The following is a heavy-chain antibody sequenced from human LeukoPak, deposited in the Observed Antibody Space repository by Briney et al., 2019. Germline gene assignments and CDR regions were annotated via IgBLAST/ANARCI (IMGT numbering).Heavy chain of an antibody. CDR3: ARDGSGSYPPDY. CDR1: GGSISSSSYY. V-gene: IGHV4-39*07. J-gene: IGHJ4*02. Sequence: SETLSLTCTVSGGSISSSSYYWGWIRQPPGKGLEWIGSIYYSGSTYYNPPLKSRVTISVDTSKNQFSLKLSSVTAADTAVYYCARDGSGSYPPDYWGQGTLVTVSS. CDR2: IYYSGST. D-gene: IGHD3-10*01.